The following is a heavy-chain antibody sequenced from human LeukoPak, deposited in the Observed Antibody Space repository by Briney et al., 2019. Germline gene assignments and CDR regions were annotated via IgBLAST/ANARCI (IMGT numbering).Heavy chain of an antibody. D-gene: IGHD2-2*01. J-gene: IGHJ6*02. Sequence: ASVKVSCKASGGTFISYAISWVRQAPGQGLEWMGGIIPIFGTANYAQKFQGRVTITADESTSTAYMELSSLRSEDTAVYYCARDEWVPDPNIVVVPAAIYYYYGMDVWGQGTTVTVSS. CDR3: ARDEWVPDPNIVVVPAAIYYYYGMDV. V-gene: IGHV1-69*13. CDR1: GGTFISYA. CDR2: IIPIFGTA.